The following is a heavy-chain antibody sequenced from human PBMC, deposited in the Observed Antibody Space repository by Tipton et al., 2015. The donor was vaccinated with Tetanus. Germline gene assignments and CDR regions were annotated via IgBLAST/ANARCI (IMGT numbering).Heavy chain of an antibody. CDR3: ARVTGTTSCWYFDL. CDR1: GFTFSSYS. V-gene: IGHV3-48*02. D-gene: IGHD1-7*01. Sequence: SLRLSCAPSGFTFSSYSMNWVRQAPGKGLEWVSYISSSSSTISYADSVKGRFTISRDNAKNSLYLQMSSLRDEDTAVYYCARVTGTTSCWYFDLWGRGTLVTVSS. J-gene: IGHJ2*01. CDR2: ISSSSSTI.